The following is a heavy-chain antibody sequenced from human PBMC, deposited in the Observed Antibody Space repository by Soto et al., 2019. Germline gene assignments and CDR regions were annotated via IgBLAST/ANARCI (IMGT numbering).Heavy chain of an antibody. J-gene: IGHJ6*02. Sequence: QVPLVESGGGVVQPGRSLRLSCAASGFTFSNYGMHWVRQAPGKGLEWVAAIWYDGTNKYYADSVKGRFIISRDNSKNTLYLQMNSLRAEDTAVYYCAGAGGQPSVWGQGTTVTVSS. CDR1: GFTFSNYG. CDR2: IWYDGTNK. CDR3: AGAGGQPSV. V-gene: IGHV3-33*01. D-gene: IGHD2-8*02.